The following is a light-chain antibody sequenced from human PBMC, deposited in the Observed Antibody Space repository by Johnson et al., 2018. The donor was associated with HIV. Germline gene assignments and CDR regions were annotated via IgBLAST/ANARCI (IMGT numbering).Light chain of an antibody. CDR1: SSNIGNNY. J-gene: IGLJ1*01. CDR3: GTWDSSLSVYV. V-gene: IGLV1-51*01. Sequence: QSVLTQPPSVSAAPGQKVNISCSGSSSNIGNNYVSWYQQLPGTAPKVLIYDNHKRPSGIPDRVSGSKSGTSATLGITGLQTGDEADYYCGTWDSSLSVYVFGNGTKVTVL. CDR2: DNH.